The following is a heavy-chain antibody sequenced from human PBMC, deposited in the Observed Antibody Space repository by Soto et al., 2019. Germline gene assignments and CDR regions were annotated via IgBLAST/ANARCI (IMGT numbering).Heavy chain of an antibody. Sequence: QVQLVESGGGVVQPGRSLRLSCAASGFTFSSYGMHWVRQAPGKGLEWVAVISYDGSNKYYADSVKGRFTISRDNSKNTLYLQMNSLRAEDTAVYYCAKCGNDYWGQGTLVTVSS. CDR1: GFTFSSYG. D-gene: IGHD2-21*01. CDR3: AKCGNDY. J-gene: IGHJ4*02. V-gene: IGHV3-30*18. CDR2: ISYDGSNK.